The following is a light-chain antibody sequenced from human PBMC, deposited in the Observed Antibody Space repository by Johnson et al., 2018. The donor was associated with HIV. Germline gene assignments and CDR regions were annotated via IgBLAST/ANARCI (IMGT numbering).Light chain of an antibody. CDR1: SSNIGNNY. J-gene: IGLJ1*01. V-gene: IGLV1-51*01. CDR2: DNN. Sequence: QSMLTQPPSVSAAPGQKVTISCSGSSSNIGNNYVSWYQQLPGTAPKLLIYDNNKRPSGIPDRFSGSKSGTSATLGITGLQTGDEADYYCGTWDSSLSVFYVFGTGTKGTVL. CDR3: GTWDSSLSVFYV.